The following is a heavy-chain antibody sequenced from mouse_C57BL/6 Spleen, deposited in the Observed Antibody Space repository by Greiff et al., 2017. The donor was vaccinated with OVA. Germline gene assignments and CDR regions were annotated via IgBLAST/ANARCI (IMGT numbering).Heavy chain of an antibody. CDR2: ISYDGSN. CDR3: AREGDYDWFAY. Sequence: ESGPGLVKPSQSLSLTCSVTGYSITSGYYWNWIRQFPGNKLEWMGYISYDGSNNYNPSLKNRISITRDTSKNQFVLKLNAVTTEDTAKYYCAREGDYDWFAYWGQGTLVTVSA. V-gene: IGHV3-6*01. J-gene: IGHJ3*01. CDR1: GYSITSGYY. D-gene: IGHD2-4*01.